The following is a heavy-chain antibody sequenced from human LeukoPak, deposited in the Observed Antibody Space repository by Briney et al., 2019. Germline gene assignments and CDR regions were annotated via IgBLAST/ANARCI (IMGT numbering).Heavy chain of an antibody. CDR1: GYTFTSYG. Sequence: ASVKVSCKASGYTFTSYGISCVRQAPGQGLEWMGWISAYNGNTNYAQKLQGRVTMTTDTSTSTAYMELRSLRSDDSAVYYCARDSGPAQFDAFDIWGQGTMVTVSS. CDR3: ARDSGPAQFDAFDI. CDR2: ISAYNGNT. J-gene: IGHJ3*02. D-gene: IGHD5-24*01. V-gene: IGHV1-18*04.